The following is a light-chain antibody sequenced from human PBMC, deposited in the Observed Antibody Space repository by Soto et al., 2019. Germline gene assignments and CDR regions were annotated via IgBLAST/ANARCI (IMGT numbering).Light chain of an antibody. CDR2: EVS. V-gene: IGLV2-14*01. CDR3: TSYTRDTALV. Sequence: QSALTQPASVSGSPGQSITISCTGTSSDVGAYNFVSWHQQHPGKAPKLIIYEVSNRPSGVSNRFSGSKSGSTASLTISGLQAEDEADYHCTSYTRDTALVFGTGTKLTVL. CDR1: SSDVGAYNF. J-gene: IGLJ1*01.